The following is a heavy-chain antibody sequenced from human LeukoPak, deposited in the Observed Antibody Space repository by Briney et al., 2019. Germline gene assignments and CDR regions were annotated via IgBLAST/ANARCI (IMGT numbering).Heavy chain of an antibody. CDR1: GFTFSTYA. D-gene: IGHD4-17*01. V-gene: IGHV3-23*01. Sequence: GGSLRLSCAASGFTFSTYAMSWVRQAPGRGLEWVSTISGSGDSTYYADSVKGRFTISRDNTKNSLYLQMDSLRAEDTAVYYCARDDTVTTRVGFIDWGQGTLVTVSS. CDR2: ISGSGDST. J-gene: IGHJ4*02. CDR3: ARDDTVTTRVGFID.